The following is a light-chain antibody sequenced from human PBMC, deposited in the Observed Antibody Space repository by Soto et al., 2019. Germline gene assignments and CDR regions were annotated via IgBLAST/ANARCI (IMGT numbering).Light chain of an antibody. CDR2: LGS. Sequence: DIVMTQSPLSLPVTPGEPASISCRSSQSLLHSNGYNYLDWYLQKPGQSPQLLIYLGSNRGSGLHDRFSSSGLGTDFTLKIRRVEADYVGFYYCRQALQTLPITFGRWTRLEIK. J-gene: IGKJ5*01. V-gene: IGKV2-28*01. CDR3: RQALQTLPIT. CDR1: QSLLHSNGYNY.